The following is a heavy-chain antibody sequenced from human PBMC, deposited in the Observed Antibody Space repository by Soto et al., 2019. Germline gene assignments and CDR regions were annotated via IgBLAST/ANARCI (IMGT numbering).Heavy chain of an antibody. CDR2: MNEDGSER. V-gene: IGHV3-7*03. Sequence: PGGSLRLSCAVSGFSFSSAWMTWIRQAPGKGLERVAIMNEDGSERYYVDSVKGRVTISRDNAKNALFLQMNSLRVEDTAVYFCARDRAYSRFDYWGQGSLVTVSS. CDR3: ARDRAYSRFDY. CDR1: GFSFSSAW. D-gene: IGHD4-4*01. J-gene: IGHJ4*02.